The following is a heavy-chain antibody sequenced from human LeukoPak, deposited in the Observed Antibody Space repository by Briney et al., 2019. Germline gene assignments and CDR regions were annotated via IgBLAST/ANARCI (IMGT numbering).Heavy chain of an antibody. Sequence: TLSLTCTVSGGSISSGSYYWSWIRQPAGKGLEWIGRIYTSGSTNYNPSLKSRVTISVDTSKNQFSLKLSSVTAADTAVYYCARDHLYSSGWYLGYDAFDIWGQGTMVTVSP. CDR1: GGSISSGSYY. J-gene: IGHJ3*02. D-gene: IGHD6-19*01. CDR2: IYTSGST. CDR3: ARDHLYSSGWYLGYDAFDI. V-gene: IGHV4-61*02.